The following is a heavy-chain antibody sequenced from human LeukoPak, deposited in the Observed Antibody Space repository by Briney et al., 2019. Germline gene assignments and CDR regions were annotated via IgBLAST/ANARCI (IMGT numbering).Heavy chain of an antibody. J-gene: IGHJ5*02. CDR3: ARHVAWNRPGGWFDP. V-gene: IGHV4-59*08. D-gene: IGHD1-1*01. CDR1: GGSISSYY. CDR2: IYYSGST. Sequence: SETLSLTCTVSGGSISSYYWSWIRQPPGKGLEWIGYIYYSGSTNYNPSLKSRVTISVDTSKNQFSLKLSSVTAADTAVYYCARHVAWNRPGGWFDPWGQGTLATVSS.